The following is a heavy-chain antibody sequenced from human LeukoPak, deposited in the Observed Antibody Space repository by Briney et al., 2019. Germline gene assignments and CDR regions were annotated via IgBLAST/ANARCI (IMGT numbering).Heavy chain of an antibody. CDR3: ARGLQYSSGWYLN. D-gene: IGHD6-19*01. V-gene: IGHV1-69*05. CDR2: IIAIFGTA. Sequence: SVKVSCKASGGTFISYAISWVRQAPGQGLEWMGGIIAIFGTANYAQKFQGRVTITTDESTSTAYMELSSLRSEDTAVYYCARGLQYSSGWYLNWGQGTLVTVSS. CDR1: GGTFISYA. J-gene: IGHJ4*02.